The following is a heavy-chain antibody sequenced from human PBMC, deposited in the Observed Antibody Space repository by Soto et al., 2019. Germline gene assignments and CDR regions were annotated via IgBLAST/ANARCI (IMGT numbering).Heavy chain of an antibody. CDR3: ARVCARGVFGGSCYSDAFDI. CDR2: MNPNSGNT. D-gene: IGHD2-15*01. CDR1: GYTFTSYD. V-gene: IGHV1-8*01. Sequence: ASVKVSCKASGYTFTSYDINWVRQATGQGLEWMGWMNPNSGNTGYAQKFQGRVTMTRNTSISTAYMELSSLRSEDTAVYYCARVCARGVFGGSCYSDAFDIWGQGTMVTVSS. J-gene: IGHJ3*02.